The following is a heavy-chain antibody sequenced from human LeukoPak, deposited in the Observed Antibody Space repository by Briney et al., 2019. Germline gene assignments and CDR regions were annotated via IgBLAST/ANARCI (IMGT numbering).Heavy chain of an antibody. V-gene: IGHV3-21*01. J-gene: IGHJ6*02. CDR2: ISSSSSSYI. CDR3: ARDGFTIFGVANYGGYYGMDV. CDR1: GFTFSSYS. Sequence: PGGSLRLSCAASGFTFSSYSMNWVRQAPGKGLEWASSISSSSSSYIYYADSVKGRFTISRDNAKNSLYLQMNSLRAEDTAVYYCARDGFTIFGVANYGGYYGMDVWGQGTTVTVSS. D-gene: IGHD3-3*01.